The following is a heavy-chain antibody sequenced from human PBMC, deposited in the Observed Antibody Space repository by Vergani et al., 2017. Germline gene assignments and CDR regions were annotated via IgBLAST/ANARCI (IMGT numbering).Heavy chain of an antibody. Sequence: QVQLVQSGAEVKKPGASVKVSCKASGYTFTSYGISWVRQAPGQGLEWMGWISAYNGNTNYAQKLQGRVTMTTDTSTSTAYMELRSLRSDDTAVYYCARDPSSITIFGVVIMSYFDYWGQGTLVTVSS. D-gene: IGHD3-3*01. CDR3: ARDPSSITIFGVVIMSYFDY. CDR2: ISAYNGNT. J-gene: IGHJ4*02. V-gene: IGHV1-18*01. CDR1: GYTFTSYG.